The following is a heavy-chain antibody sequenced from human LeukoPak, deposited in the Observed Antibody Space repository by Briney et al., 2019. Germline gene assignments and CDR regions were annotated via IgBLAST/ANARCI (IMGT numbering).Heavy chain of an antibody. J-gene: IGHJ6*03. Sequence: PGGSLRLSCEGSEFIFFKYWMTWVRQLPGKGLEWVANIDQDGDEKNYLDSVKGRFIISRDNAKNSVYLQMNSLSPEDTAVYFCARRRSYYYQLDVWGKGTTVTVSS. D-gene: IGHD5-24*01. CDR2: IDQDGDEK. CDR1: EFIFFKYW. V-gene: IGHV3-7*01. CDR3: ARRRSYYYQLDV.